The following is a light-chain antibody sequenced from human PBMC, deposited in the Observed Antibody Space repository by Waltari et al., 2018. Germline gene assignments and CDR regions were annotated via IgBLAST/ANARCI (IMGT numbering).Light chain of an antibody. CDR3: QTWGTGIHWV. J-gene: IGLJ3*02. V-gene: IGLV4-69*01. Sequence: QLVLTQSPSASASLGASVKLTCTLSXGHSSYAXAWHXQQPEKGPRYLMKLNSDGSHSKGDGIPDRFSGSSSGAERYLTISSLQSEDEADYYCQTWGTGIHWVFXGGTKLTVL. CDR2: LNSDGSH. CDR1: XGHSSYA.